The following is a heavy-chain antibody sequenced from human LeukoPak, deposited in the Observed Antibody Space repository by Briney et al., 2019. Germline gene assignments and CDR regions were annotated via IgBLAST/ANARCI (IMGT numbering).Heavy chain of an antibody. D-gene: IGHD6-13*01. J-gene: IGHJ5*02. Sequence: GGSLRLSCTASGFTFSRYGVHWVRQAPGRGLEWVANIKPDGTEMYYLHSVKGRFTISRGNSKNSVYLEMDNLRVEDTGVYYCARGSSTWYDGSDRFDPWGQGTLVTVSS. V-gene: IGHV3-7*01. CDR2: IKPDGTEM. CDR1: GFTFSRYG. CDR3: ARGSSTWYDGSDRFDP.